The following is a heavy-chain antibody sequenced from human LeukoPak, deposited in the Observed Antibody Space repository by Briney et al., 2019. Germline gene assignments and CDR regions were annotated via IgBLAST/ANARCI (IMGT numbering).Heavy chain of an antibody. CDR3: ARGREDFDY. Sequence: SETLSLTCAVYGGSFSGYYWSWIRQPPGKGLEWIGYIYYSGSTNYNPSLKSRVTISVDTSKNQFSLKLSSVTAADTAVYYCARGREDFDYWGQGTLVTVSS. CDR2: IYYSGST. D-gene: IGHD1-26*01. J-gene: IGHJ4*02. V-gene: IGHV4-59*01. CDR1: GGSFSGYY.